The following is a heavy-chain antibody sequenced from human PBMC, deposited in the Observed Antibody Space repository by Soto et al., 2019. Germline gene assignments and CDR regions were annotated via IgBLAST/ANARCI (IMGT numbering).Heavy chain of an antibody. J-gene: IGHJ5*02. Sequence: ASVKVSCKASGYTFTSYGISWVRQAPGQGLEWMGLINAYNGNTNYAQKLQGRVTMTTDTSTSTAYMELRSLRSDDTAVYYCARGPRITIFGVVITHPTFDPWGQGTLVTVSS. CDR2: INAYNGNT. CDR1: GYTFTSYG. D-gene: IGHD3-3*01. V-gene: IGHV1-18*04. CDR3: ARGPRITIFGVVITHPTFDP.